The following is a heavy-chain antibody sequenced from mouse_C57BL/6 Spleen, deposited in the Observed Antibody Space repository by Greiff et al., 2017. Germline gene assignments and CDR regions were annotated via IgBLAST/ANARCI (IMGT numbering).Heavy chain of an antibody. Sequence: QVQLQQSGPELVKPGASVKISCKASGYAFSSSWMNWVKQRPGKGLEWIGRIYPGDGDTNYNGKFKGKATLTADKSSSTAYMQLSSLTSEDSAVXFCARSRYDYGDWYFDVWGTGTTVTVSS. CDR1: GYAFSSSW. J-gene: IGHJ1*03. V-gene: IGHV1-82*01. CDR3: ARSRYDYGDWYFDV. CDR2: IYPGDGDT. D-gene: IGHD2-4*01.